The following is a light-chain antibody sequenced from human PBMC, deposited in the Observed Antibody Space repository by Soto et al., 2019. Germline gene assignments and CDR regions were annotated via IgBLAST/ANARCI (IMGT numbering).Light chain of an antibody. V-gene: IGKV1-5*01. CDR1: QSISSW. CDR3: QQYDTYS. CDR2: DAS. Sequence: DLQMTQSPSTLSASVGDRVTITCRASQSISSWLAWYQQKPGKAPKLLIYDASSLESGVPSRFSGSGYGTEFTLTISSLQPDDFATYYCQQYDTYSFGQGTKVDIK. J-gene: IGKJ1*01.